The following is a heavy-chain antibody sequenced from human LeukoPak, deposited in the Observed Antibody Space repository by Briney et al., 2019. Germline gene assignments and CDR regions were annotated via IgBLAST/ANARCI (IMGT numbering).Heavy chain of an antibody. J-gene: IGHJ4*02. CDR3: ARGLGIQWLGPNFDY. Sequence: SETLSLTCTVSGGSISSYYWSWIRQPPGKGLEWIGYIYYSGSTNYNPPLKSRVTISVDTSKNQFSLKLSSVTAADTAVYYCARGLGIQWLGPNFDYWGQGTLVTVSS. CDR1: GGSISSYY. V-gene: IGHV4-59*01. D-gene: IGHD6-19*01. CDR2: IYYSGST.